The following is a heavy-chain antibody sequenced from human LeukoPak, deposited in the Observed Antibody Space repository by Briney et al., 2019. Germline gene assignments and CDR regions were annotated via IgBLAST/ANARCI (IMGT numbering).Heavy chain of an antibody. J-gene: IGHJ5*02. D-gene: IGHD6-13*01. Sequence: ASGTLSLTCAVSGGSISSSNWWSWVRQPPGKGLEGIGEIYHSGSTNYNPSLKSRVTISVDKSKNQFSLKLSSVTAADTAVYYCARVPYSSSWPGFDPWGQGTLVTVSS. CDR2: IYHSGST. V-gene: IGHV4-4*02. CDR3: ARVPYSSSWPGFDP. CDR1: GGSISSSNW.